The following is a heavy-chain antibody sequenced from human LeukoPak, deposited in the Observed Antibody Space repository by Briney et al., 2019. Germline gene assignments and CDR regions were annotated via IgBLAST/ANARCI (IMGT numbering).Heavy chain of an antibody. Sequence: GGSLRLSCAASGFTFSSYAMSWVRQAPGKGLEWVSAISGSGGSTYYADSVKGRFTISRDNSRSTLSLQMDSLRAEDTATYYCATYRQIQVPFEFWGQGTLVTVSS. CDR2: ISGSGGST. D-gene: IGHD5-18*01. CDR3: ATYRQIQVPFEF. V-gene: IGHV3-23*01. J-gene: IGHJ4*02. CDR1: GFTFSSYA.